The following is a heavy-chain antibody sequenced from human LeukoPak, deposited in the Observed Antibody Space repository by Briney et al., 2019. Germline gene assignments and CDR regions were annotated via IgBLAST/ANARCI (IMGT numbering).Heavy chain of an antibody. CDR2: TNSDGNST. J-gene: IGHJ4*02. D-gene: IGHD2-2*01. V-gene: IGHV3-74*01. Sequence: PGGSLRLSCAASGFTFSSYWMHWVRQPPGKGLVWVSRTNSDGNSTRYADSVKGRFTISRDNAKHTLYLQMNSLRAEDTAVYYCARNHQADYWGQGILVTVSS. CDR3: ARNHQADY. CDR1: GFTFSSYW.